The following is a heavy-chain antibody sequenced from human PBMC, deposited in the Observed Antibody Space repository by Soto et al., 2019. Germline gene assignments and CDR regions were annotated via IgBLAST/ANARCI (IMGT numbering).Heavy chain of an antibody. CDR3: ARRSESGNSESAFDI. V-gene: IGHV1-18*01. CDR1: GYTFTSYG. D-gene: IGHD2-21*02. J-gene: IGHJ3*02. CDR2: ISAYNGNT. Sequence: ASVKVSFKASGYTFTSYGISWVRQAPGQGLEWMGWISAYNGNTNYAQKLQGRVTMTTDTSTSTAYMELRSLRSDDTAVYYCARRSESGNSESAFDIWGQGTMVTVSS.